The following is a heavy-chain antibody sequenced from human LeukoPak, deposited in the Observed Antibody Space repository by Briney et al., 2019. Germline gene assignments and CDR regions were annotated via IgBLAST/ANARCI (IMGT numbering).Heavy chain of an antibody. CDR1: GYSFTSYW. CDR3: ARLLSSSGWYWSWWFDP. V-gene: IGHV5-51*01. J-gene: IGHJ5*02. Sequence: GESLKICCTGSGYSFTSYWIGWVRQIPGKGLEWMGIIYPGDSDTRYSPSFQGQVTISADKSISTAYLQWSSLKASDTAMYYCARLLSSSGWYWSWWFDPWGQGTLVTVSS. CDR2: IYPGDSDT. D-gene: IGHD6-19*01.